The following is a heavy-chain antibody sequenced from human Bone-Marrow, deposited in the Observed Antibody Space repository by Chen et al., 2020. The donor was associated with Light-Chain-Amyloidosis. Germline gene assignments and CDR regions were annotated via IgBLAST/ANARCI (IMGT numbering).Heavy chain of an antibody. Sequence: EVQLVESGGRVVRAGVTLRLSCAASGFTFYDYGMSWVRQAPGKGLEWVSGINWNGGRTGYADFVKGRFTISRDNAKNSLDLQMNTLSPEDTALYYCAREAGVGITYYFDLWGPGTLVTVSS. CDR3: AREAGVGITYYFDL. V-gene: IGHV3-20*04. J-gene: IGHJ2*01. CDR1: GFTFYDYG. CDR2: INWNGGRT. D-gene: IGHD3-3*01.